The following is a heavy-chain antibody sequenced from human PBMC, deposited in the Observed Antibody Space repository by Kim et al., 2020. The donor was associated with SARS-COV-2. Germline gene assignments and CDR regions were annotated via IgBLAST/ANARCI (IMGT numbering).Heavy chain of an antibody. D-gene: IGHD6-13*01. V-gene: IGHV4-61*01. Sequence: SETLSLTCTVSGGSVSSGSYYWSWIRQPPGKGLEWIGYIYYSGSTNYNPSLKSRVTISVDTSKNQFSLKLSSVTAADTAVYYCARDRGIAAAGIGVFDYWGQGTLVTVSS. CDR2: IYYSGST. CDR3: ARDRGIAAAGIGVFDY. CDR1: GGSVSSGSYY. J-gene: IGHJ4*02.